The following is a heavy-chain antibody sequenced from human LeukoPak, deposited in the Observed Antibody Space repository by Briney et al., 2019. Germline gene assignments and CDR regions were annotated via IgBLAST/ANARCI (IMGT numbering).Heavy chain of an antibody. Sequence: EASVKVSCKASGYTFTDYYMHWVRQAPGQGLEWMGWINPNSGGTNYAQKFQGRVTMTRDTSISTAYMELSRLRSDDTAVYYCARDPTGTTPNWFDPWGQGTLVTVSS. V-gene: IGHV1-2*02. J-gene: IGHJ5*02. CDR1: GYTFTDYY. CDR3: ARDPTGTTPNWFDP. CDR2: INPNSGGT. D-gene: IGHD1-7*01.